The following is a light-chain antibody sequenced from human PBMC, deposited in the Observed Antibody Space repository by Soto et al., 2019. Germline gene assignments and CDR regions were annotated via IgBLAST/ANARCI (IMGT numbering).Light chain of an antibody. Sequence: QSVLTQPPSASGTPGQRVTISGSGSSSNIGSNTVNWYQQLPGTAPKLLIYSNNQRPSGVPDRFSGSKSGTSASLAISGLQSEDEADYYCAAWGDSLNGLYVFGTGTKVTVL. J-gene: IGLJ1*01. V-gene: IGLV1-44*01. CDR3: AAWGDSLNGLYV. CDR2: SNN. CDR1: SSNIGSNT.